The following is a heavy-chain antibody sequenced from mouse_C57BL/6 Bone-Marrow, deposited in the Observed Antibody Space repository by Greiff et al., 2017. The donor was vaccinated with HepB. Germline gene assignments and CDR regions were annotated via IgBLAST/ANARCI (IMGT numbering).Heavy chain of an antibody. J-gene: IGHJ4*01. CDR1: GFTFSSYA. CDR2: ISDGGSYT. D-gene: IGHD1-1*01. CDR3: ARDRGSSRYYAMDY. V-gene: IGHV5-4*01. Sequence: EVQVVESGGGLVKPGGSLKLSCAASGFTFSSYAMSWVRQTPEKRLEWVATISDGGSYTYYPDNVKGRFTISRDNAKNNLYLQMSHLKSEDTAMYYCARDRGSSRYYAMDYWGQGTSVTVSS.